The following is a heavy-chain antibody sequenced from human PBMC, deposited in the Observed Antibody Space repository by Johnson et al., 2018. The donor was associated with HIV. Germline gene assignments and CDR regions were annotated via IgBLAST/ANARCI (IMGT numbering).Heavy chain of an antibody. CDR3: AREVRYNLNQVPALDI. V-gene: IGHV3-15*01. Sequence: SGGGLVKPGGSLRLSCAASGFTFNNAWMSWVRQAPGKGLEWVGRIKSKSDGGTSDYAAPVKARFTISRDKSENTLYLQMNSLRDEDTAVYYCAREVRYNLNQVPALDIWGQGTMVTVSS. D-gene: IGHD1-20*01. CDR2: IKSKSDGGTS. J-gene: IGHJ3*02. CDR1: GFTFNNAW.